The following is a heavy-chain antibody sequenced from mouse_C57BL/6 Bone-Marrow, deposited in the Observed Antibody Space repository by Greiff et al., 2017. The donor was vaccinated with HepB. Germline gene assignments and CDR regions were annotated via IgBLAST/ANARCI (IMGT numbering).Heavy chain of an antibody. V-gene: IGHV1-64*01. CDR2: IHPNSGST. CDR3: ARATTDYYAMDY. J-gene: IGHJ4*01. CDR1: GYTFTSYW. D-gene: IGHD1-1*01. Sequence: QVQLQQPGAELVKPGASVKLSCKASGYTFTSYWMHWVKQRPGQGLEWIGMIHPNSGSTNYNEKFKSKATLTVDKSSSTAYMQLSSLTSEDSAVYYFARATTDYYAMDYWGQGTSVTVSS.